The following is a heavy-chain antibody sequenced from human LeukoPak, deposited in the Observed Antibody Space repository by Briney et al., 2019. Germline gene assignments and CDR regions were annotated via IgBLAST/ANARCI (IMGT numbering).Heavy chain of an antibody. Sequence: SETLSLTCAVSGGSISSGGYSWSWIRQPPGKGLEWIGYIYHSGSTYYNPSLKSRVTISVDRPKNQFSLKLSSVTAADTAVYYCARGRLQVLGYWGQGTLVTVSP. CDR2: IYHSGST. D-gene: IGHD4-11*01. CDR3: ARGRLQVLGY. J-gene: IGHJ4*02. CDR1: GGSISSGGYS. V-gene: IGHV4-30-2*01.